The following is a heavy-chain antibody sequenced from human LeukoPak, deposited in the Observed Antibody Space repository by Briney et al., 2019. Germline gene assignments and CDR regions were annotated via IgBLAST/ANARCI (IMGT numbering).Heavy chain of an antibody. J-gene: IGHJ4*02. Sequence: SQTLSLTCAISGDSLSSNIVAWNWTRQSPSRGLEWLGRTYYRSKWYSDYAVSVKSRITINPDTSKNQFSLQLNSLTPEDTAVYYCASGWYFDYWGQGTLVTVSS. D-gene: IGHD2-2*03. CDR1: GDSLSSNIVA. V-gene: IGHV6-1*01. CDR3: ASGWYFDY. CDR2: TYYRSKWYS.